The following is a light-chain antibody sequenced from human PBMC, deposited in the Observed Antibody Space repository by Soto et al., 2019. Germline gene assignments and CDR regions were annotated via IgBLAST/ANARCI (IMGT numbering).Light chain of an antibody. CDR3: CSFAGGGATWV. Sequence: QSALTQPASVSGSPGQSITISCTGTNSDVGSYKLVSWYQQHPGKVPKLIIYEATKRPSGLSNRFSGSKSGNTASLTISGLQAEDEADYYCCSFAGGGATWVFGGGTKVTVL. CDR2: EAT. J-gene: IGLJ3*02. CDR1: NSDVGSYKL. V-gene: IGLV2-23*01.